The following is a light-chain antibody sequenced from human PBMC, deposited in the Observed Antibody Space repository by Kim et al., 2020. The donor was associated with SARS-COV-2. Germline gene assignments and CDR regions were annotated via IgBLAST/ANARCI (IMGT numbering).Light chain of an antibody. CDR1: SSGVGSYDR. J-gene: IGLJ3*02. CDR2: EVT. CDR3: SSYTSSSTWV. V-gene: IGLV2-18*02. Sequence: GQSVTISCTGTSSGVGSYDRVSWYQQPPGTAPKLMIYEVTSRPSGVPDRFSGSKSGDKASLTISGLQAEDEADYYCSSYTSSSTWVFGGGTQLTVL.